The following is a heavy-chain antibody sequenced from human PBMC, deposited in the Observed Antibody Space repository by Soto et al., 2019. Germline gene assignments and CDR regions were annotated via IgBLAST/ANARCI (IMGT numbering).Heavy chain of an antibody. CDR1: GFNLKKFA. Sequence: EVQLLESVGGVVQPGGSMRLSCVASGFNLKKFAMSWVRQAPGEGLAWVSGISCCGGSTSYADSVKGRFSIARDDSTNTLSLQMNNLRVEDTAQYSCAKADGDQWLLPHLDKWGQGTLVTVS. CDR2: ISCCGGST. J-gene: IGHJ4*02. D-gene: IGHD6-19*01. CDR3: AKADGDQWLLPHLDK. V-gene: IGHV3-23*01.